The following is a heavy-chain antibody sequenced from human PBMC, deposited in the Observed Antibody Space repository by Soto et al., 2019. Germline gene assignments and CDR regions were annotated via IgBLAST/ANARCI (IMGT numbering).Heavy chain of an antibody. Sequence: SLRLSCAASGAIFNGYGMHWVRQAPGKGLEWVAVIWHDGSKKYYADSAKGRFTISRDNSKNTLYLEMNSLRAEDTAVYYCVRDGVGGTAFFGFFDYWGQGTLVTVSS. CDR3: VRDGVGGTAFFGFFDY. J-gene: IGHJ4*02. CDR2: IWHDGSKK. V-gene: IGHV3-33*01. CDR1: GAIFNGYG. D-gene: IGHD1-26*01.